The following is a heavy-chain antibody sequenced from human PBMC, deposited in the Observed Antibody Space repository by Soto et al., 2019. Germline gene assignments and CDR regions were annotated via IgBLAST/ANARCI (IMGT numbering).Heavy chain of an antibody. V-gene: IGHV3-7*01. D-gene: IGHD2-15*01. J-gene: IGHJ6*03. CDR2: IKQDGSEK. CDR1: GFTFSSYW. Sequence: GGSLRLSCAASGFTFSSYWMSWVRQAPGKGLEWVANIKQDGSEKYYVDSVKGRFTISRDNAKNSLYLQMNSLRAEDTAVYYCARKKGYCSGGSCYSTLINYYYYYMDVWGKGTTVTVSS. CDR3: ARKKGYCSGGSCYSTLINYYYYYMDV.